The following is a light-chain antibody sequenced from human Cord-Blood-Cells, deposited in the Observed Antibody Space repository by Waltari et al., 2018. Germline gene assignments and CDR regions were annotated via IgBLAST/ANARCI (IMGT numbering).Light chain of an antibody. CDR1: QSVSSSY. Sequence: EIVLTQSPATLSSSPGERATLSCRASQSVSSSYLAWYQQKPGQAPRLLIYGASSRATGIPDRFSGSGSGTDFTLTISRLEPEDFAVYYCQQYGSSTYSFGQGTKLEIK. CDR3: QQYGSSTYS. CDR2: GAS. J-gene: IGKJ2*03. V-gene: IGKV3-20*01.